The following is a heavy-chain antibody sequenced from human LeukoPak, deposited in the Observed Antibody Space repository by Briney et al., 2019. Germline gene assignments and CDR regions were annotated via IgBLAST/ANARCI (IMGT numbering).Heavy chain of an antibody. CDR2: INPNSGGT. J-gene: IGHJ4*02. CDR1: GYTFTGYY. V-gene: IGHV1-2*02. D-gene: IGHD3-10*01. CDR3: ARGITMVRGGDWCGADY. Sequence: GASVKVSCKASGYTFTGYYMHWVRQAPGQGLEWMGWINPNSGGTNYAQKFQGRVTMTRDTSISTAYMELSRLRSDDTAVYYCARGITMVRGGDWCGADYWGQGTLVTVSS.